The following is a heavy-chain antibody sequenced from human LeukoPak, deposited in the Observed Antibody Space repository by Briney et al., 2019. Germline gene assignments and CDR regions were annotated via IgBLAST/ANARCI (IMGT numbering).Heavy chain of an antibody. D-gene: IGHD3-22*01. CDR1: GFTFSSYA. CDR2: ISGSGGST. J-gene: IGHJ5*02. V-gene: IGHV3-23*01. Sequence: GGSLRLSCAASGFTFSSYAMSWVRQAPGKGLEWVSAISGSGGSTYYADSAKGRFTISRDNSKNTLYLQMNSLRAEDTAVYYCAGYYDSSGYNWFDPWGQGTLVTVSS. CDR3: AGYYDSSGYNWFDP.